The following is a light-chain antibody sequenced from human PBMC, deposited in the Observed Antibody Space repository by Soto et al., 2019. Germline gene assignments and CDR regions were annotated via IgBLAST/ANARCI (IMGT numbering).Light chain of an antibody. Sequence: IVLTQSPGTLSLSPGERATLSCRASQSVTTQLAWYQQKPGQAPRLIIHGASSRATGVPDRITGSGSGTDFTLTISRLEPEDFVVYYCQHYSSSPRTFGGGTKVDNK. CDR1: QSVTTQ. CDR2: GAS. CDR3: QHYSSSPRT. J-gene: IGKJ4*01. V-gene: IGKV3-20*01.